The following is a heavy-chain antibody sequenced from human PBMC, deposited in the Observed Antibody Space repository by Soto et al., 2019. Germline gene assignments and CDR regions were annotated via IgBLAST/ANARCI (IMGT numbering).Heavy chain of an antibody. J-gene: IGHJ6*02. CDR2: IIPIFGTA. V-gene: IGHV1-69*05. CDR3: ARDHQGRDYYYYGMDV. CDR1: GGTFSSYA. Sequence: QVQLVQSGAEVKKPGSSVKVSCKASGGTFSSYAISWVRQAPGQGLEWMGGIIPIFGTANYAQKFQGRVTIIPDESTSTAYMELSSLRSEDTAVYYCARDHQGRDYYYYGMDVWGQGTTVTVSS.